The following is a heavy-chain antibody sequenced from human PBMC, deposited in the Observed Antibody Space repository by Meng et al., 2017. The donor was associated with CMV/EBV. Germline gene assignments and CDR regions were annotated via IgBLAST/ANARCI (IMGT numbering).Heavy chain of an antibody. Sequence: SVKVSCKASGYTFTSYYMHWVRQAPGQGLEWMGGIIPILGIANYAQKFQGRVTITADKSTSTAYMELSSLRSEDTAVYYCARPTRGGAFDIWGQGTMVTVSS. CDR3: ARPTRGGAFDI. J-gene: IGHJ3*02. V-gene: IGHV1-69*10. CDR1: GYTFTSYY. CDR2: IIPILGIA. D-gene: IGHD1-26*01.